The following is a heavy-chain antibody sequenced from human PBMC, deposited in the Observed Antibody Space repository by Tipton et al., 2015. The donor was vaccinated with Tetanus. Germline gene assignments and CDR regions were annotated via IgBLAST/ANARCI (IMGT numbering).Heavy chain of an antibody. Sequence: TLSLTCSVSGDSVSSGSYYWTWIRQPPGKGLEWIGYIYRTGSTKYNSSLRDRVTIALDTSKNQFSLKLNSVTAADTAVYYCVRESSSDWFVDYWGQGTVVTVFS. V-gene: IGHV4-61*01. CDR1: GDSVSSGSYY. J-gene: IGHJ4*02. CDR3: VRESSSDWFVDY. CDR2: IYRTGST. D-gene: IGHD3-9*01.